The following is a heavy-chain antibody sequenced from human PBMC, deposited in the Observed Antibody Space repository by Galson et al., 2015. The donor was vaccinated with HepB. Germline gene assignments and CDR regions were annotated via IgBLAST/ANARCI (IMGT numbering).Heavy chain of an antibody. J-gene: IGHJ4*02. V-gene: IGHV4-39*01. CDR3: AGLSGYGIYYFDY. Sequence: LSLTCTVSGGSISSGIYYWVWIRQPPGKGLEWIGSIYYSGSTYYNPSLKSRVTISVYTSKNQFSLKLSSVTAADTAVYYCAGLSGYGIYYFDYWGQGTLVTVSS. CDR1: GGSISSGIYY. D-gene: IGHD5-12*01. CDR2: IYYSGST.